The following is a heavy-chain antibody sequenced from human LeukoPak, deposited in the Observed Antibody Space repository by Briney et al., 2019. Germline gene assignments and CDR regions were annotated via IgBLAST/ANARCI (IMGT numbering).Heavy chain of an antibody. D-gene: IGHD3-10*01. Sequence: PGRSLRLSCAASGFTFSSYGMHWVRQAPGKGLEWVAVISYDGSNKYYADSVKGRFTISRDNSKNTLYLQMNSLRAGDTAVYYCGPSYHFDYWGQGTLVTVSS. CDR1: GFTFSSYG. J-gene: IGHJ4*02. CDR2: ISYDGSNK. CDR3: GPSYHFDY. V-gene: IGHV3-30*03.